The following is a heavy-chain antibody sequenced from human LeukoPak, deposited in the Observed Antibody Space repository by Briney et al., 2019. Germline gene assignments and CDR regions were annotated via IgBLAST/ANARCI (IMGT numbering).Heavy chain of an antibody. CDR3: ARGIFRRVRGVISYYYYYMDV. CDR1: GYTFTSYD. D-gene: IGHD3-10*01. Sequence: ASVKVSCKASGYTFTSYDINWVRQATGQGLEWMGWMNPNSGNTGYAQKFQGRVTITRNTSISTAYMELSSLRSEDTAVYYCARGIFRRVRGVISYYYYYMDVWGEGTTVTVSS. CDR2: MNPNSGNT. J-gene: IGHJ6*03. V-gene: IGHV1-8*03.